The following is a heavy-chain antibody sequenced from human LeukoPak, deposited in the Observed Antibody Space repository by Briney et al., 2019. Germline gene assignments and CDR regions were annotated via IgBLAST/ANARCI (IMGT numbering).Heavy chain of an antibody. CDR1: GFTFSSYA. V-gene: IGHV3-30-3*01. CDR3: ARDKIAVAVD. D-gene: IGHD6-19*01. CDR2: ISYDGSNK. J-gene: IGHJ4*02. Sequence: GGSLRLSCAASGFTFSSYAMHWVRQAPGKGREWVAVISYDGSNKYYADSVKGRFTISRDNSKNTLYLQMNSLRAEDTAVYYCARDKIAVAVDWGQGTLVTVSS.